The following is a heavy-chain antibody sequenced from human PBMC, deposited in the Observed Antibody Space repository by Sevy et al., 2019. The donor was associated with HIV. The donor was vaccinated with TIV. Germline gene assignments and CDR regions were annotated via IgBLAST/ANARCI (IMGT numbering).Heavy chain of an antibody. CDR1: GFTFSSYE. Sequence: GGSLRLSCAASGFTFSSYEMNWVRQAPGKGLEWVGRTRNKANSYTTKYAASVKGRFTISRDDSKNSLYLQMNSLKTEDTAVYYCARASRRDYYYGMDVWGQGTTVTVSS. J-gene: IGHJ6*02. CDR2: TRNKANSYTT. V-gene: IGHV3-72*01. CDR3: ARASRRDYYYGMDV.